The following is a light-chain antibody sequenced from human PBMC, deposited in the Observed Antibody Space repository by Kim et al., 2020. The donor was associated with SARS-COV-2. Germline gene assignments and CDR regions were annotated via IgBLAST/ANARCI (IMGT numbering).Light chain of an antibody. V-gene: IGKV3-15*01. Sequence: PPGERATLSCWASQSVGNNLAWYQQRPGQAPRLLIYGASIRATGVPARFSASGSGTDFTLIINSLQPEDIAVYYCQQHNEWPLWTFGQGTKVDIK. CDR1: QSVGNN. CDR3: QQHNEWPLWT. J-gene: IGKJ1*01. CDR2: GAS.